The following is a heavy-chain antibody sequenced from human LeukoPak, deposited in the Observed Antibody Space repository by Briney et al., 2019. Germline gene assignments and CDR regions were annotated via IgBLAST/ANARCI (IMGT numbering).Heavy chain of an antibody. V-gene: IGHV4-34*01. CDR3: ARDITIFGVVQSPRGNMDV. CDR1: GGSFSGYY. J-gene: IGHJ6*03. Sequence: SETLSLTCALYGGSFSGYYWSWIRHPPGKGLGWSGEINHGGSANYISQRKRRVPIPVDTSKHQFSLKLSSVTAADTDVYDCARDITIFGVVQSPRGNMDVWRKGTTVTVSS. CDR2: INHGGSA. D-gene: IGHD3-3*01.